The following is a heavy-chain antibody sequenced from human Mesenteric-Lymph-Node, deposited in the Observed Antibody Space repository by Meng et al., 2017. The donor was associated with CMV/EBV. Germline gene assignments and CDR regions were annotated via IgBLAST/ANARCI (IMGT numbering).Heavy chain of an antibody. J-gene: IGHJ4*02. CDR2: TYYRSKWYN. D-gene: IGHD5-18*01. CDR1: GDSVSSNSAA. V-gene: IGHV6-1*01. CDR3: AKNVDTAMVN. Sequence: CAISGDSVSSNSAAWIWIRQSPSRGLEWLGRTYYRSKWYNDYAVSVKSRITINPDTSKNQFSLQLNSVTPEDTAVYYCAKNVDTAMVNWGQGTLVTVSS.